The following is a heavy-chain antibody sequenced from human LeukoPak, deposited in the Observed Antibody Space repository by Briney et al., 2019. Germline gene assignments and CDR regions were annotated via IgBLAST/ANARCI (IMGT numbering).Heavy chain of an antibody. CDR3: ARDLRCGSGGSCYSQYYFDY. V-gene: IGHV4-4*07. D-gene: IGHD2-15*01. Sequence: SETLSLTCTVSGGSISSYYWSWIRQPAGKGLEWIGRIYTSGSTNYNPSLKRRVTMSVDTSKNQFSLKLSSVTAADTAVYYCARDLRCGSGGSCYSQYYFDYGGQGTLVTVS. CDR1: GGSISSYY. J-gene: IGHJ4*02. CDR2: IYTSGST.